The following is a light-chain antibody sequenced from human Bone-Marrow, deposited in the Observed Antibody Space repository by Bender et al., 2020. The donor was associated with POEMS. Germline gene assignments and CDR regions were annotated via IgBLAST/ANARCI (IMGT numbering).Light chain of an antibody. V-gene: IGLV2-8*01. Sequence: QSALTQPPSASGSPGQSVTISCTGTSSDVGRYDYVSWYQQHPGKAPKLLIYGNTNRPSGVPDRFSGSKYGTSASLAITGLQAEDEADYYCQSYDSSLSGSVFGGGTKVTVL. CDR3: QSYDSSLSGSV. CDR2: GNT. J-gene: IGLJ2*01. CDR1: SSDVGRYDY.